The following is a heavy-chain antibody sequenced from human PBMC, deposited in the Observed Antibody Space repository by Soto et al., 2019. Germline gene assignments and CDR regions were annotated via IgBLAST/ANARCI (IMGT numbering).Heavy chain of an antibody. J-gene: IGHJ4*02. CDR2: IGTSGSYI. V-gene: IGHV3-21*01. CDR3: ARGSAFIGLDY. D-gene: IGHD1-26*01. CDR1: GFIFSRYG. Sequence: EVQLVESGGGLVKPGGSLRLSCAVSGFIFSRYGMNWVRQAPGKGLEWVSSIGTSGSYIYDTDSVKGRFTISRDNTKDSLYLQMNSLRAEDTAIYYCARGSAFIGLDYWGQGTPVTVSS.